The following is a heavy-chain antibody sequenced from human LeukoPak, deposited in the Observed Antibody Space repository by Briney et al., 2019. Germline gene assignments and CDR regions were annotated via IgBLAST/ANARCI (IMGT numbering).Heavy chain of an antibody. D-gene: IGHD4/OR15-4a*01. CDR2: ITPDGGST. CDR3: ARNVGCCLDY. Sequence: GSSVKVSCKASGGTFSSYAISWVRQAPGQGLDWMGIITPDGGSTSYAQKFQGRLTMTRDMSTSTVYMELSSLRSEDTAVYYCARNVGCCLDYWGQGTLVTVSS. J-gene: IGHJ4*02. CDR1: GGTFSSYA. V-gene: IGHV1-46*01.